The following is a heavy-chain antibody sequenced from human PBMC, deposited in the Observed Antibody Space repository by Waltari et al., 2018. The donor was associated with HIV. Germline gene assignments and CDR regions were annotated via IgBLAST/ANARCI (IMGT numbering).Heavy chain of an antibody. Sequence: QVQLVQSGAEVKKPGASVKVSCKASGYTFTSYGISWVRQAPGQGLEWMGWISAYNGNTNYAQKLQGRVTMTTDTSTSTAYMELRSLRSDDTAVYYCARSPVVVAAIDYYYYYGMDVWGQGTTVTVSS. CDR2: ISAYNGNT. CDR3: ARSPVVVAAIDYYYYYGMDV. D-gene: IGHD2-15*01. V-gene: IGHV1-18*01. CDR1: GYTFTSYG. J-gene: IGHJ6*02.